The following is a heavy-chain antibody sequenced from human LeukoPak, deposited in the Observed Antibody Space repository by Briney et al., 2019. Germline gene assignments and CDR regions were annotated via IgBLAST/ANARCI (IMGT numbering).Heavy chain of an antibody. J-gene: IGHJ4*02. Sequence: SETLSLTCTVSGGSISNYYWSWIRQPPGKGLEWIGYIYYSGSTNYNPSLKSRVTISVDTSKNQFSLKLSSVTAADTAVYYCARVSRCSGGSCYYFHYWGQGTLVTVSS. CDR2: IYYSGST. D-gene: IGHD2-15*01. CDR1: GGSISNYY. V-gene: IGHV4-59*01. CDR3: ARVSRCSGGSCYYFHY.